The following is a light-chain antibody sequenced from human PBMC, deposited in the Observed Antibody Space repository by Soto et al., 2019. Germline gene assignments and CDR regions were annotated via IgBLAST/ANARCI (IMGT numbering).Light chain of an antibody. J-gene: IGLJ1*01. CDR3: QSYDSRLSQGV. Sequence: QSVLTQPPSVSGAPGQRVTISCTGSSSNLGSGFDVQWYQQLPGTAPKLLIYYNDNRPSGVPDRFSGSKSGTSASLAITGLQADDEADYYCQSYDSRLSQGVFGTGTKLTVL. CDR1: SSNLGSGFD. V-gene: IGLV1-40*01. CDR2: YND.